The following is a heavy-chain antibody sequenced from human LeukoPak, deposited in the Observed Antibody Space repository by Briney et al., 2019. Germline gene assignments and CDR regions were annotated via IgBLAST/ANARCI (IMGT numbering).Heavy chain of an antibody. CDR3: ARPHDGGSYSNDAFDI. V-gene: IGHV1-2*02. Sequence: ASVKVSCKASGYTFTDYYMHWVRQAPGQGLEWMGWINPDSGGTRYSQKFQGRVAMTRDTSINTVYMELSRLRSDDTAVYYCARPHDGGSYSNDAFDIWGQGTMVTVSS. J-gene: IGHJ3*02. CDR1: GYTFTDYY. CDR2: INPDSGGT. D-gene: IGHD1-26*01.